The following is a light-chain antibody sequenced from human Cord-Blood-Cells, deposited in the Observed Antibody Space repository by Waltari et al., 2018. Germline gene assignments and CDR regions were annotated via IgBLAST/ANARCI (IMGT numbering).Light chain of an antibody. CDR2: AAS. CDR1: QSISSY. V-gene: IGKV1-39*01. Sequence: DIQMTQSPSSLSASVGDRVTITCRASQSISSYLNWYQQKPGKAPKLHIYAASSLQSGVPSRVSGSGSGTDCTLTISSLQPEDLATYDCQQSYSTPPTFGQGTKVEIK. CDR3: QQSYSTPPT. J-gene: IGKJ1*01.